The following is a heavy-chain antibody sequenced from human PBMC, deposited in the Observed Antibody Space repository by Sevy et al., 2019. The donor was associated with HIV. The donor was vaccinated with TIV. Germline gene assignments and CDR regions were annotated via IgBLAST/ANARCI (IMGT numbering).Heavy chain of an antibody. J-gene: IGHJ4*01. D-gene: IGHD3-16*01. CDR2: ISGTSRNT. CDR1: GFSFDTYS. V-gene: IGHV3-48*01. CDR3: ARVPLADYPCHCDH. Sequence: GGSLRLSCGASGFSFDTYSMNWVRQAPGKGLEWISSISGTSRNTYYADSVKDRFTISRDNAKNSLFLQLNSLRAEDTAVYYCARVPLADYPCHCDHWGQGTLVTVSS.